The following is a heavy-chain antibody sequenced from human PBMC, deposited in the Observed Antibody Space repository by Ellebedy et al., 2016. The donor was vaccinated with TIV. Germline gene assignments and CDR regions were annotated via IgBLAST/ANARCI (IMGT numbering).Heavy chain of an antibody. J-gene: IGHJ4*02. V-gene: IGHV1-18*01. Sequence: ASVKVSXXASGYTFTSYGISWVRQAPGQGLEWMGWISAYNGNTNYAQKLQGRVTMTTDTSTSTAYMELRSLRSDDTAVYYCAISLAAAGTAWDYWGQGTLVTVSS. CDR1: GYTFTSYG. CDR2: ISAYNGNT. D-gene: IGHD6-13*01. CDR3: AISLAAAGTAWDY.